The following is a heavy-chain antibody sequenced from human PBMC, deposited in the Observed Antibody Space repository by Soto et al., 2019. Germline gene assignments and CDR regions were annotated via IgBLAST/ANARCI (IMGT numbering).Heavy chain of an antibody. J-gene: IGHJ3*02. D-gene: IGHD6-6*01. V-gene: IGHV1-69*06. CDR3: ARKGASSDNAFDI. CDR2: IIPMFGTL. Sequence: QLHLVQSGAEVKKPGSSVKVSCKASGGTFSSYTISWVRQAPGQGLEWLGGIIPMFGTLYYAQKFQGRLTSAADSSTSTAYMEVSTLRSDDTAVYYGARKGASSDNAFDIWGQGTMVTVSS. CDR1: GGTFSSYT.